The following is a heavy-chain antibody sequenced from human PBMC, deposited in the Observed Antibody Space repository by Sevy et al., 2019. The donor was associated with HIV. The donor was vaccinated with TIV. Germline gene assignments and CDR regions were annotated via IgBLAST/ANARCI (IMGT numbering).Heavy chain of an antibody. CDR1: GFTFSSYW. J-gene: IGHJ6*02. CDR2: ISGSDGAI. CDR3: ARDHVKDGDLGDYYYFAMDV. Sequence: GGSLRLSCAASGFTFSSYWMTWVRQAPGKGLEWVSYISGSDGAIYYADSVKGRFTISRDNTKNSLYLQMTSLTAEDTAVYYCARDHVKDGDLGDYYYFAMDVWGQGTTVTVSS. V-gene: IGHV3-48*04. D-gene: IGHD4-17*01.